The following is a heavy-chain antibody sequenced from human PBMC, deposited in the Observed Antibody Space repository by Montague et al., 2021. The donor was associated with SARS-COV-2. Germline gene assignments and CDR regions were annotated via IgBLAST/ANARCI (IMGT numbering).Heavy chain of an antibody. J-gene: IGHJ5*02. CDR1: GGSISSGGYS. CDR3: ARLKVAPNGGWNWFDP. V-gene: IGHV4-30-2*01. D-gene: IGHD6-19*01. Sequence: TLSLTCTVSGGSISSGGYSWGWIRQPPGKGLEWIGHIYHTGTPYYSPSLKSRVTISIDRSKNQFSLNLSSVTAADTAVYYCARLKVAPNGGWNWFDPWGQGTLVTVSS. CDR2: IYHTGTP.